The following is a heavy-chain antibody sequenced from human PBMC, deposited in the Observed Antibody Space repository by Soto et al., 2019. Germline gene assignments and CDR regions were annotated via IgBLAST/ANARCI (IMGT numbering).Heavy chain of an antibody. V-gene: IGHV4-59*01. Sequence: SETLSLTCTVSGGSISSYYWSWIRQPPGKGLEWIGYIYYSGSTNYNPSLKSRVTISVDTSKNQFSLKLSSVTAADTAVYYCARVRNGYCSGGSCYHYYFDYWGQGTLVTVSS. CDR3: ARVRNGYCSGGSCYHYYFDY. J-gene: IGHJ4*02. CDR2: IYYSGST. CDR1: GGSISSYY. D-gene: IGHD2-15*01.